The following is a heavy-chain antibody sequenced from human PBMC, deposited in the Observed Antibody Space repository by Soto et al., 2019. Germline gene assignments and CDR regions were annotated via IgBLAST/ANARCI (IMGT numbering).Heavy chain of an antibody. J-gene: IGHJ3*02. CDR1: GGSINNYY. CDR2: VYYSGTT. D-gene: IGHD3-9*01. V-gene: IGHV4-59*08. CDR3: ARHTDDILTGNEALDI. Sequence: QVQLQESGPGLLKPSETLSLTCTVSGGSINNYYWSWIRQSPGKGLEWIGYVYYSGTTNYNPTLMSRITILVDTSENQFSLKLTSVTAADTAVYYCARHTDDILTGNEALDIWGQGTVVTVSS.